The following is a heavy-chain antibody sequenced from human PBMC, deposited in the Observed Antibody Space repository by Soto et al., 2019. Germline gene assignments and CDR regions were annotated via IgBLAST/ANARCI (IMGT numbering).Heavy chain of an antibody. D-gene: IGHD1-26*01. J-gene: IGHJ4*02. Sequence: QVQLVESGGGVVQPGRSLRLSCAASGFSFNTYGMHWVRQAPGKGLEWVAVIWNDGDNKYYADSVKGRFNISRDTSKKKVYLQMDSLRDADTAVYYCARGGGNLDYWGQGTLVTVS. CDR1: GFSFNTYG. CDR2: IWNDGDNK. CDR3: ARGGGNLDY. V-gene: IGHV3-33*01.